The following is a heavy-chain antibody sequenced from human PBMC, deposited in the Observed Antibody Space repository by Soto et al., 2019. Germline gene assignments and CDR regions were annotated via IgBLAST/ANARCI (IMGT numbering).Heavy chain of an antibody. CDR2: ISCSGST. CDR3: ARQVEVTYFDY. Sequence: QLHLQESGPGLLKPSETLSLTCTVSGGSISSSAYYWGWIRQPPGKRLEWIASISCSGSTYYNPSLKSRVTISVDTSKNQFSLKLRSMTAADTAVYYCARQVEVTYFDYWGQGTLVTVSS. D-gene: IGHD1-1*01. J-gene: IGHJ4*02. CDR1: GGSISSSAYY. V-gene: IGHV4-39*01.